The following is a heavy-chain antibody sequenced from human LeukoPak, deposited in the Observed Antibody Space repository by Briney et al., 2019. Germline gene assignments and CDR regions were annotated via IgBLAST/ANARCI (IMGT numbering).Heavy chain of an antibody. CDR2: IHPGGST. Sequence: SETLSLTCAVYGGSLRADFWSWIRQPPGKGLEWIGDIHPGGSTKYNPSLESRVTISVDTSKNQFSLRLTSVTAADTAVSYCARAPDRIRFDPWGQGALVTVSS. J-gene: IGHJ5*02. V-gene: IGHV4-34*01. CDR1: GGSLRADF. D-gene: IGHD1-14*01. CDR3: ARAPDRIRFDP.